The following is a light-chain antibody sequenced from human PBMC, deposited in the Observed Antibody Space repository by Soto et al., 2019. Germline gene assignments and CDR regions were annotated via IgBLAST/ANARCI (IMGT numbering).Light chain of an antibody. CDR2: AAS. CDR1: HSVRSY. J-gene: IGKJ1*01. Sequence: DIQMPQSPSSLSASVRERFTITCRASHSVRSYLNWYQQKPGKAPKLLIYAASSLQSGTPSRFSGSGSGTDFTLTISTLQPEDFATYYCQQYNSYSWTLGQGTKVDIK. V-gene: IGKV1-39*01. CDR3: QQYNSYSWT.